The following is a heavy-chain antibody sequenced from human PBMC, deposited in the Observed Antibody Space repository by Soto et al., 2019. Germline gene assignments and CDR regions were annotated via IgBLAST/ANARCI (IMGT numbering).Heavy chain of an antibody. CDR1: GDSVSSNSAA. J-gene: IGHJ5*02. V-gene: IGHV6-1*01. CDR3: ARDLLFTVTMVRGVRPFDP. Sequence: PSPTLSLTCAISGDSVSSNSAAWNWIRQSPSRGLEWLGRTYYRSKWYNDYAVSVKSRITINPDTSKNQFSLQLNSVTPEDTAVYYCARDLLFTVTMVRGVRPFDPWGQGTLVTVSS. D-gene: IGHD3-10*01. CDR2: TYYRSKWYN.